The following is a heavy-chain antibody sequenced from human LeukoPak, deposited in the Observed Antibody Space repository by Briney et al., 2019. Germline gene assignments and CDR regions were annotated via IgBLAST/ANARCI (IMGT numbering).Heavy chain of an antibody. J-gene: IGHJ6*03. V-gene: IGHV4-4*09. CDR2: IYTSRST. Sequence: SETLSLTCTVSGGSISSYYWSWIRQPPGKGLEWIGYIYTSRSTNYNPSLKSRVTISVDTSKNQFSLKLSSVTAADTAVYYCARLKGAMAGILHYCYMDVWGKGTTVTVSS. CDR1: GGSISSYY. CDR3: ARLKGAMAGILHYCYMDV. D-gene: IGHD5-18*01.